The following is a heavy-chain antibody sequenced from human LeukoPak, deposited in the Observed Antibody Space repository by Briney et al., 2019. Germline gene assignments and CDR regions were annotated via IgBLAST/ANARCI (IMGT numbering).Heavy chain of an antibody. CDR1: GYTFTSYG. J-gene: IGHJ4*02. D-gene: IGHD6-19*01. Sequence: ASVKVSCKASGYTFTSYGISWVRQAPGQGLEWMGWISAYNGNTNYAQKLQGRVTMTTDTSTSTAYMELRSLRPDDTAVYYCASPIAVAGFFDYWGQGTLVTVSS. CDR2: ISAYNGNT. V-gene: IGHV1-18*01. CDR3: ASPIAVAGFFDY.